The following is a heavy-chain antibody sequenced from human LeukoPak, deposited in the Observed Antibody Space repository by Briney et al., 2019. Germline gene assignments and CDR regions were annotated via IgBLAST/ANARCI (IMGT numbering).Heavy chain of an antibody. CDR1: GFTFSSYA. CDR2: ISSNGGST. Sequence: PGGSLRLSCAASGFTFSSYAMHWVRQAPGKGLEYVSAISSNGGSTYYANSVKGRFTISRDNAKNSLYLQMNSLRAKDTAVYYCARRDICSSTSCYQDFDYWGQGTLVTVSS. CDR3: ARRDICSSTSCYQDFDY. J-gene: IGHJ4*02. D-gene: IGHD2-2*01. V-gene: IGHV3-64*04.